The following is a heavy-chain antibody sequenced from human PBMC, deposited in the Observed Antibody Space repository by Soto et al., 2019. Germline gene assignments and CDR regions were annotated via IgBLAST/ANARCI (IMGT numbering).Heavy chain of an antibody. D-gene: IGHD2-2*01. Sequence: PGGSLRLSCAASGFTFTNYAMNWVRQAPGKGLEWVSSISGGGGGTYYADSVKGRFTISRDNSKNTLYLQINSLRAEDTAIYYCAKDPQQYCSSTTCYAWFDYWGQGTLVTVSS. CDR1: GFTFTNYA. CDR2: ISGGGGGT. V-gene: IGHV3-23*01. J-gene: IGHJ4*02. CDR3: AKDPQQYCSSTTCYAWFDY.